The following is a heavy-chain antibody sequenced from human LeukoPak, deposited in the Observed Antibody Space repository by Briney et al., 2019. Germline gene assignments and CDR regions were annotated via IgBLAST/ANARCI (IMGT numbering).Heavy chain of an antibody. CDR1: GGAISRDY. D-gene: IGHD6-13*01. CDR2: MHYSGST. J-gene: IGHJ4*02. Sequence: SETLSLTCTVSGGAISRDYWGWIRQPPGKGLEWIGDMHYSGSTNYNPSLKSRVTISVDTSKSQFSLKLSSVTAADTAVYYCARGAGASSWYYWGQGTLVTVSS. V-gene: IGHV4-59*01. CDR3: ARGAGASSWYY.